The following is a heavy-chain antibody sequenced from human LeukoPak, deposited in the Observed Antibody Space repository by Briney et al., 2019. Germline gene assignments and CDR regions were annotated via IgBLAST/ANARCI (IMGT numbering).Heavy chain of an antibody. V-gene: IGHV3-23*01. D-gene: IGHD3-22*01. J-gene: IGHJ4*02. CDR2: ITGGGENT. CDR1: GFTFGSYA. CDR3: ARSRVYDSSGYYYPFDY. Sequence: PGKSLRLSCAASGFTFGSYAMSWVRQAPGKGLEWVSTITGGGENTYYADSVRGRFTISRDNSKTTLHLQMNGLRPEDTAVYYCARSRVYDSSGYYYPFDYWGQGTLVTVSS.